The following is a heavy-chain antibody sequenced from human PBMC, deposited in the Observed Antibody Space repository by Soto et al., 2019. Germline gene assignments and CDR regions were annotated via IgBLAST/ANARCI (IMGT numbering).Heavy chain of an antibody. D-gene: IGHD7-27*01. CDR3: AHHLIAWGDAFDI. V-gene: IGHV2-5*01. CDR2: IYWYDDK. J-gene: IGHJ3*02. CDR1: GFSLSTNGVG. Sequence: QITLKESGPTLVKPTQTLTLTCTFSGFSLSTNGVGVSWIRQPPGKALEWLALIYWYDDKRYSPSLRSRLTISQDTSKNQVVLTLTNMDPVDTDTYYCAHHLIAWGDAFDIWGQGKMVIVSS.